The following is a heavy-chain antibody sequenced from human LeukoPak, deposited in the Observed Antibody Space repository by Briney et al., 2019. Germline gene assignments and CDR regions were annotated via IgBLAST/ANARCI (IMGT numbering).Heavy chain of an antibody. CDR2: IYYSGST. D-gene: IGHD5-18*01. V-gene: IGHV4-39*07. J-gene: IGHJ4*02. Sequence: PSETLSLTCTVSGGSISSSSYYWGWIRQPPGKGLEWIGSIYYSGSTYYNPSLKSRVTISVDTSKNQFSLKLSSVTAADTAVYYCARVLRSGYSSIGYYFDYWGQGTLVTVSS. CDR1: GGSISSSSYY. CDR3: ARVLRSGYSSIGYYFDY.